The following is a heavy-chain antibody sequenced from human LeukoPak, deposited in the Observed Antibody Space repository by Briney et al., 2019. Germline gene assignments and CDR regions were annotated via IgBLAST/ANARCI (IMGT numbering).Heavy chain of an antibody. V-gene: IGHV3-23*01. D-gene: IGHD3-9*01. CDR3: ARVKTAYYDILTGYCDL. Sequence: GGSLRLSCAASGFTFSSYAMSWVRQAPGKGLEWVAGISGTGGSTYYADSEQGRFTISRDNSKNTLYLQMNSLRAEDTAVYYCARVKTAYYDILTGYCDLWGRGTLVTVSS. CDR1: GFTFSSYA. J-gene: IGHJ2*01. CDR2: ISGTGGST.